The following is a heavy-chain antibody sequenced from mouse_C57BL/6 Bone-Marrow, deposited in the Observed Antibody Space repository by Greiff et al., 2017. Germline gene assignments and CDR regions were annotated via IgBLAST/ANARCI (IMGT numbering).Heavy chain of an antibody. J-gene: IGHJ4*01. Sequence: EVKLMESGGGLVKPGGSLKISCAASGFTFSSYAMSWVRQTPGKRLEWVATISDGGGYTYYPANVKGRFTISRDNAKNNLFLQMSHLKYEDTTINYCARNYADDVYAIDYWGKGTSVTVSS. V-gene: IGHV5-4*03. CDR2: ISDGGGYT. D-gene: IGHD2-2*01. CDR3: ARNYADDVYAIDY. CDR1: GFTFSSYA.